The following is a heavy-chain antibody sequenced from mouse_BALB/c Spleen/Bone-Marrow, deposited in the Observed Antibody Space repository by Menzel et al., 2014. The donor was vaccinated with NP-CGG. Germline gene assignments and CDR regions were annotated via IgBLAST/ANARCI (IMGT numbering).Heavy chain of an antibody. V-gene: IGHV5-9-1*01. CDR1: GFTFSSYA. J-gene: IGHJ4*01. CDR3: ARHDGYYAMDY. CDR2: ISSGGSYT. D-gene: IGHD2-3*01. Sequence: EVMLVESGGGLVKPGGSLKLSCAAPGFTFSSYAMSWVRQTPEKRLEWVATISSGGSYTYYPDSVKGRFTISRDNAKNTLYLQMSSLRSEDTAMYYCARHDGYYAMDYWGQGTSVTVSS.